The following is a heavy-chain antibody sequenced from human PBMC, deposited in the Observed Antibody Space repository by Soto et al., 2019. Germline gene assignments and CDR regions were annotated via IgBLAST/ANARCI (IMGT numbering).Heavy chain of an antibody. D-gene: IGHD3-22*01. J-gene: IGHJ4*02. CDR2: ISYDGSKK. CDR1: GFTFSSYG. Sequence: PGGSLRLSCEASGFTFSSYGMHWVRQSPGKGLERVAIISYDGSKKNYADSVKGRFTISRDNSKRTLYLEMNSLRAEDTAVYYCAKEQTPEYYDSSGYPGPLDNWGQGTLVTVSS. V-gene: IGHV3-30*18. CDR3: AKEQTPEYYDSSGYPGPLDN.